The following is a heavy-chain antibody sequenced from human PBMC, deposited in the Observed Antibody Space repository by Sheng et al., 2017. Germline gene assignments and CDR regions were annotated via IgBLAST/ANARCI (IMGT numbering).Heavy chain of an antibody. D-gene: IGHD6-13*01. CDR3: ARAHREQLCDY. V-gene: IGHV4-38-2*01. CDR1: GYSISSGYY. CDR2: IYHSGST. J-gene: IGHJ4*02. Sequence: QVQLQESGPGLVKPSETLSLTCAVSGYSISSGYYWGWIRQPPGKGLEWIGSIYHSGSTYYNPSLKSRVTISVDTSKNQFSLKLSSVTAADTAVYYCARAHREQLCDYWGQGTLVTVSS.